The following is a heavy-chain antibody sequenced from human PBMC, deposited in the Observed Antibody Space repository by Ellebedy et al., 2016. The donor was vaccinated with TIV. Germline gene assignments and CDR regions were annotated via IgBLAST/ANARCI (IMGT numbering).Heavy chain of an antibody. CDR3: MRRWS. CDR1: EFTVDNNY. D-gene: IGHD2-15*01. J-gene: IGHJ4*02. CDR2: IYSGGNT. Sequence: GASLKISCAASEFTVDNNYMAWARPAPGKGLEWVSLIYSGGNTYYADSVKGRFTISRDSSKNQLYLQMNSLRSEDSAVYYCMRRWSWGQGTLVTVSS. V-gene: IGHV3-66*04.